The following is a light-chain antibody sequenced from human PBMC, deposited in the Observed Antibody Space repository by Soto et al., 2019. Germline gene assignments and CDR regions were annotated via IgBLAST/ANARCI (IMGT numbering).Light chain of an antibody. Sequence: QSVLTQPPSASGTPGQRVTISCSGSSSNIGNNGVNWYQQLPGTAPKLLIYNNNQRPSGVPDRFSGSKSGTSASLAISGLQSGDEADYYCAAWDDSLNGYVFGTGTKLTVL. CDR3: AAWDDSLNGYV. V-gene: IGLV1-44*01. CDR1: SSNIGNNG. J-gene: IGLJ1*01. CDR2: NNN.